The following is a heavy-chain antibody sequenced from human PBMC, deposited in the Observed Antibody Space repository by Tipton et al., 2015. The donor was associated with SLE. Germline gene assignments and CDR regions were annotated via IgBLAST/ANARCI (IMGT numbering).Heavy chain of an antibody. CDR1: GGSISSSSYY. J-gene: IGHJ3*02. Sequence: TLSLTCTVSGGSISSSSYYWGWIRQPAGKGLEWIGRIYTSGSTNYNPSLKSRVTISVDTSKNQFSLKLSSVTAADTAVYYCARSFDAFDIWGQGTMVTVSS. CDR2: IYTSGST. V-gene: IGHV4-61*02. CDR3: ARSFDAFDI.